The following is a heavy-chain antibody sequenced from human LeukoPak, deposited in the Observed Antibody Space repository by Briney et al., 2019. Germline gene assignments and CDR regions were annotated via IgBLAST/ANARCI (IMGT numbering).Heavy chain of an antibody. CDR3: AKTFGVFRPRFTS. CDR2: ISYDGSNK. Sequence: GGSLRLSCAASGFTFSSYAMHWVRQAPGKGLEWVAVISYDGSNKYYADSVKGRFTISRDNSKNTLYLQMNSLRAEDTAVYYCAKTFGVFRPRFTSGAQGPLAPVSP. J-gene: IGHJ4*02. D-gene: IGHD3-3*01. V-gene: IGHV3-30*04. CDR1: GFTFSSYA.